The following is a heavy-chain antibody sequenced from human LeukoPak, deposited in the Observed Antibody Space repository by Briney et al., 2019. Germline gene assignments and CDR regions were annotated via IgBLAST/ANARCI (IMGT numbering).Heavy chain of an antibody. Sequence: GASVKVSCKASGYTFTGYYMHWVRQAPGQGLEWMGWINPNSGGINYAQKFQGRVTMTRDTSISTAYMELSRLRSDDTAVYYCARVGGDPIHFDYWGQGTLVTVSS. D-gene: IGHD2-21*01. V-gene: IGHV1-2*02. J-gene: IGHJ4*02. CDR3: ARVGGDPIHFDY. CDR2: INPNSGGI. CDR1: GYTFTGYY.